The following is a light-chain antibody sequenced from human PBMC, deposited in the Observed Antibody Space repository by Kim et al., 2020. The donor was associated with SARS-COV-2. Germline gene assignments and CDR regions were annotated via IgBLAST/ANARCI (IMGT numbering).Light chain of an antibody. CDR1: QSVSSSY. J-gene: IGKJ5*01. CDR3: QQYGTSPST. CDR2: SAS. Sequence: PGERATLSCRASQSVSSSYLAWYQQKXGQAPRLLISSASTRATGIPDRFSASGSGTDFTLTISRLEPGDFAVYYCQQYGTSPSTFGQGTRLE. V-gene: IGKV3-20*01.